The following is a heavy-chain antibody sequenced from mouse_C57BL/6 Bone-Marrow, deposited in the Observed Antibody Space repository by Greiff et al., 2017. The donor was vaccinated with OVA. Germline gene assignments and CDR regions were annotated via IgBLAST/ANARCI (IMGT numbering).Heavy chain of an antibody. Sequence: VQLKESGPELVKPGASVTLSCKASGYSFTGYYMHWVKQSPEKGLEWIGEINPSTGGTTYNQKFKGKAKFTADTSSNTAYMHLRSLSTEDSAIYYCASEVKTGLTDWGQGTLVTV. D-gene: IGHD2-2*01. CDR1: GYSFTGYY. J-gene: IGHJ3*01. CDR3: ASEVKTGLTD. CDR2: INPSTGGT. V-gene: IGHV1-42*01.